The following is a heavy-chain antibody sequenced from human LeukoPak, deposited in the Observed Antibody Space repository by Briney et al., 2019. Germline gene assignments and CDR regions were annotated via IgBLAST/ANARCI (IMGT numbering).Heavy chain of an antibody. V-gene: IGHV4-34*01. CDR2: INHSASP. J-gene: IGHJ3*02. CDR1: GGAFSAYS. Sequence: SETLSLTCAVYGGAFSAYSWSWICQRPGKGQWRIGEINHSASPNYNPSLKSRVTISVDTSKNQFSLKVSSVTAADTAVYYCARIAPPETTVTKIDAFDIWGQGTMVTVSS. CDR3: ARIAPPETTVTKIDAFDI. D-gene: IGHD4-17*01.